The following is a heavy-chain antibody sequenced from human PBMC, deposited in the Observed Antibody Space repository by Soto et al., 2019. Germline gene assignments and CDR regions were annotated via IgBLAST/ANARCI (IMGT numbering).Heavy chain of an antibody. D-gene: IGHD7-27*01. CDR2: ISSSSSYI. V-gene: IGHV3-21*01. J-gene: IGHJ4*02. CDR3: ARALPPGVYFDY. CDR1: GFTFSSYS. Sequence: GGSLRLSCAASGFTFSSYSMNCVRQAPGKGLEWVSSISSSSSYIYYADSVKGRFTISRDNAKNSLYLQMNSLRAEDTAVYYCARALPPGVYFDYWGEGTLVTVSS.